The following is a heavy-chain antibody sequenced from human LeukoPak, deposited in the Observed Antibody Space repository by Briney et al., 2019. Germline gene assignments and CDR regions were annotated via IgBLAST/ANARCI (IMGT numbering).Heavy chain of an antibody. D-gene: IGHD5-12*01. CDR2: ISGSGGST. CDR1: GFTFSSYT. J-gene: IGHJ4*02. V-gene: IGHV3-23*01. CDR3: AKANSDGYDYFHY. Sequence: GGSLRLSCAASGFTFSSYTMSWVRQAPGKGLEWVSAISGSGGSTYYADSVKGRFTISRDNSKNTLYLQMNSLRAEDTAVYYCAKANSDGYDYFHYWGQGTLVTVSS.